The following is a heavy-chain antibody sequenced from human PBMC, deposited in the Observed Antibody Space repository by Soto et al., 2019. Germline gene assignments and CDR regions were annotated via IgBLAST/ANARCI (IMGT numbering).Heavy chain of an antibody. D-gene: IGHD3-22*01. CDR1: GFTFSSYG. CDR3: AKLDGYYYDSSGYPNPAFDY. J-gene: IGHJ4*02. V-gene: IGHV3-30*18. CDR2: ISYDGSNK. Sequence: LRLSCAASGFTFSSYGMHWVRQAPGKGLEWVAVISYDGSNKYYADSVKGRFTISRDNSKNTLYLQMNSLRAEDTAVYYCAKLDGYYYDSSGYPNPAFDYWGQGTLVTLSS.